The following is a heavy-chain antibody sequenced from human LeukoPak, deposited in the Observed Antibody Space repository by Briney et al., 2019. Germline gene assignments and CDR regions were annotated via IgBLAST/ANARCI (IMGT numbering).Heavy chain of an antibody. V-gene: IGHV3-20*01. D-gene: IGHD6-13*01. CDR2: INWNGGST. CDR1: GFTFDDYG. J-gene: IGHJ5*02. CDR3: AREGAAAGLNWFDP. Sequence: PGGSLRLSCAASGFTFDDYGMGWVRQAPGKGLEWVSGINWNGGSTGYADSVKGRFTISRDNAKNSLYLQMNSLRAEDTALYHCAREGAAAGLNWFDPWGQGTLVTVSS.